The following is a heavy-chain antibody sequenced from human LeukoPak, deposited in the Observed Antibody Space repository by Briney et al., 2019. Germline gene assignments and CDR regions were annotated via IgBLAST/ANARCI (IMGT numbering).Heavy chain of an antibody. CDR1: GFTFSSYS. J-gene: IGHJ4*02. Sequence: HSGGSLRLSCAASGFTFSSYSINWVRQAPGKGLEWVSYISGTSSPRYYADSVKGRFTITRDNAKNSLYLQMNSLRAEDTAVYYCARDVYGDYAIDYWGQGTLVTVSS. D-gene: IGHD4-17*01. CDR3: ARDVYGDYAIDY. V-gene: IGHV3-48*04. CDR2: ISGTSSPR.